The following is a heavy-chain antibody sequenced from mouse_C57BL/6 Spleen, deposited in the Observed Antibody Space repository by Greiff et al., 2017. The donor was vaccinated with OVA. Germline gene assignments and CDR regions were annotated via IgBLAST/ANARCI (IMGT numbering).Heavy chain of an antibody. CDR2: IHPSDSDT. J-gene: IGHJ3*01. D-gene: IGHD2-10*02. Sequence: QVQLQQPGAELVKPGASVKVSCTASGYTFTSYWMHWVQQRPGQGLEWIGRIHPSDSDTNYNHKFKGKATLTVDKSYSTAYMQLSSLTSEDSAVYYCAIPPYDNYVVRVCDWGQGTLVTVSA. CDR1: GYTFTSYW. V-gene: IGHV1-74*01. CDR3: AIPPYDNYVVRVCD.